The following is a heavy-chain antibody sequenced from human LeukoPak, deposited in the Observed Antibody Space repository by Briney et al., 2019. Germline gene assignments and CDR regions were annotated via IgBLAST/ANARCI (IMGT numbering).Heavy chain of an antibody. J-gene: IGHJ4*02. D-gene: IGHD3-9*01. Sequence: GGSLRLSCAASGFTFSSYAMSWVRQALGKGLEWVSVISGSGGSTSYADSVKGRFTVSRDNSKNMLYLQMNSLRAEDTAVYHCAKDYDTLTGYYSLIDYWGQGTLVTVSS. CDR1: GFTFSSYA. CDR3: AKDYDTLTGYYSLIDY. V-gene: IGHV3-23*01. CDR2: ISGSGGST.